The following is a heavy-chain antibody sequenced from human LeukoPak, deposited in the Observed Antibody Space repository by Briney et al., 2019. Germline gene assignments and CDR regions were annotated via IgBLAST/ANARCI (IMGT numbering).Heavy chain of an antibody. Sequence: GSLRLSCAASGFTFSSYSMNWIRQPPGKGLEWIGEINHSGSTNYNPSLKSRVTISVDTSKNQFSLKLSSVTAADTAVYYCARLLAAADYWGQGTLVTVSS. J-gene: IGHJ4*02. CDR3: ARLLAAADY. CDR1: GFTFSSYS. CDR2: INHSGST. D-gene: IGHD6-13*01. V-gene: IGHV4-34*01.